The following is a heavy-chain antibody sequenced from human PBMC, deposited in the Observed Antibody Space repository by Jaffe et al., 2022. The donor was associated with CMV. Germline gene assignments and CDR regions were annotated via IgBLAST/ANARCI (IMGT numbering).Heavy chain of an antibody. V-gene: IGHV3-33*08. CDR3: ASGDYYGSGSYDY. CDR2: IWYDGSNK. D-gene: IGHD3-10*01. CDR1: GFTFSSYG. Sequence: QVQLVESGGGVVQPGRSLRLSCAASGFTFSSYGMHWVRQAPGKGLEWVAVIWYDGSNKYYADSVKGRFTISRDNSKNTLYLQMNSLRAEDTAVYYCASGDYYGSGSYDYWGQGTLVTVSS. J-gene: IGHJ4*02.